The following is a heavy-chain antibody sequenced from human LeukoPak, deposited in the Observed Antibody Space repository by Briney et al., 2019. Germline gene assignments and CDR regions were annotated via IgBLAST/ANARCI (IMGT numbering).Heavy chain of an antibody. J-gene: IGHJ4*02. CDR3: GKTTAGYSSGRFPGWPVDY. CDR1: GFTFNSYA. CDR2: IFGSGGSA. V-gene: IGHV3-23*01. Sequence: GGSLRLSCAAPGFTFNSYAMYWVRQAPGKGLEWISGIFGSGGSAHYADSVKGRFTISRDNSKNTLYLQMNSLRAEDTAVYYCGKTTAGYSSGRFPGWPVDYWGQGTLVTVSS. D-gene: IGHD6-19*01.